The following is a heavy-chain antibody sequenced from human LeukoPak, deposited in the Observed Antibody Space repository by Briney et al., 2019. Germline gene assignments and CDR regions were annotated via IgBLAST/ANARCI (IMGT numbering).Heavy chain of an antibody. CDR1: GGSFSGYY. CDR2: INHSGST. Sequence: SETLSLTCAVYGGSFSGYYWSWIRQPPGKGLEWIGEINHSGSTNYNPSLKSRVTISVDTSKNQFSLKLSSVTAADTAVYYCARDPTITGTTGGFDYWGQGTLVTVSS. V-gene: IGHV4-34*01. CDR3: ARDPTITGTTGGFDY. D-gene: IGHD1-7*01. J-gene: IGHJ4*02.